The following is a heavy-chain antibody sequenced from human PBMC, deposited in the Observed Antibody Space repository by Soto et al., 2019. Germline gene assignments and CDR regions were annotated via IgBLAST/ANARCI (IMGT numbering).Heavy chain of an antibody. CDR1: GYTFSGYD. CDR3: ARATELRYVEWSVYRGGNYAMDV. CDR2: VSPDSGST. V-gene: IGHV1-8*01. D-gene: IGHD3-3*01. Sequence: QVQLVQSGAEVKKPGASVRVSCKASGYTFSGYDINWVRQATGQGLEWMGWVSPDSGSTGYAGIFQGRVHIAWGRSTTPAYMELRSLTSEGSAVYYCARATELRYVEWSVYRGGNYAMDVWGQGTTVTVSS. J-gene: IGHJ6*02.